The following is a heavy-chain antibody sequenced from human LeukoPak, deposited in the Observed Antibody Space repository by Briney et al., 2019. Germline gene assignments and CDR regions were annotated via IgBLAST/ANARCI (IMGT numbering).Heavy chain of an antibody. CDR1: GGTFSNYG. Sequence: GSSVKVSCKTSGGTFSNYGINWVRQAHGQGLEWMGRIIPIFDTTNYAQKFQGRVTITTDVSTSTAYMELSSLRSEDTAVYYCARDLITDLTSDNWGQGTLVTVSS. V-gene: IGHV1-69*05. J-gene: IGHJ4*02. CDR3: ARDLITDLTSDN. CDR2: IIPIFDTT. D-gene: IGHD5-24*01.